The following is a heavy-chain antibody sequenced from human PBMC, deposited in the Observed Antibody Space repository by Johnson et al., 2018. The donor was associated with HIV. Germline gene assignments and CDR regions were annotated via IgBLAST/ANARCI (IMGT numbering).Heavy chain of an antibody. J-gene: IGHJ3*02. D-gene: IGHD5-12*01. CDR3: TTGWYSGYDLPNAFDI. V-gene: IGHV3-15*01. Sequence: VQLVESGGGVVQPGGSLRLSCAASGFTFSNAWMSWVRQAPGKGLEWVGRIKSKTDGGTTDYAAPVKGRFTISRDDSKNTLCLQMNSLKTEDTAVYYCTTGWYSGYDLPNAFDIWGQGTMVTVSS. CDR2: IKSKTDGGTT. CDR1: GFTFSNAW.